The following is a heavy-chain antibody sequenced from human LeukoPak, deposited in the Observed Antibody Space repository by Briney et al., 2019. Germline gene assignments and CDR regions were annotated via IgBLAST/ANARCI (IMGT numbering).Heavy chain of an antibody. CDR1: GFTFSSYG. CDR2: IWYDGSNK. Sequence: GGSLRLSCAASGFTFSSYGMHWVRQAPGKGLEWVADIWYDGSNKYYANSVKGRFTISRDNSKNTLYLQMNSLRAEDTAVYYCAKGGIKYYYGSGRTEYFQHWGQGTLVTVSS. V-gene: IGHV3-33*06. CDR3: AKGGIKYYYGSGRTEYFQH. J-gene: IGHJ1*01. D-gene: IGHD3-10*01.